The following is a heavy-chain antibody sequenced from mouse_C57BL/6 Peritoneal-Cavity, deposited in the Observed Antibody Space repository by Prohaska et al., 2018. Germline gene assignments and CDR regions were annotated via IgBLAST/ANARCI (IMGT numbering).Heavy chain of an antibody. J-gene: IGHJ4*01. CDR2: ILPSDSDT. Sequence: GDELVKPGASVKVSCKASGYTFTSHWIHWVKQRPGQGLEWIGRILPSDSDTNYNQKFKDKATLTIDKSSRTAYMQLSSLTSEDSAVYYCARVYDGYPYAMYYWGQGTSVTVSS. CDR3: ARVYDGYPYAMYY. CDR1: GYTFTSHW. V-gene: IGHV1-74*01. D-gene: IGHD2-3*01.